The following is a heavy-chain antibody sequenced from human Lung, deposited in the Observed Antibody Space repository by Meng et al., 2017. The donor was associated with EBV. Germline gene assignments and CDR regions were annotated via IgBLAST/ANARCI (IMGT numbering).Heavy chain of an antibody. V-gene: IGHV4-30-4*01. CDR1: GGSISSGDYY. Sequence: QVHLHESGPGLVKPSQTLSLTCTVSGGSISSGDYYWSWIRQPPGKGLEWIGYIYYSGSTYYNPSLKSRVTISVDTSKNQFSLKLSSVTAADTAVYYCAREWCSGGSCYPDYWGQGTLVTVSS. D-gene: IGHD2-15*01. CDR2: IYYSGST. J-gene: IGHJ4*02. CDR3: AREWCSGGSCYPDY.